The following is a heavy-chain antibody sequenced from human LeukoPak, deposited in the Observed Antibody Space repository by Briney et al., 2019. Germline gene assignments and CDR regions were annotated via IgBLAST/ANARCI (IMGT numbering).Heavy chain of an antibody. J-gene: IGHJ6*02. CDR1: GFTSSSYG. CDR2: IWYDGSNK. Sequence: GGSLRLSCAASGFTSSSYGMHWVRQAPGKGLEWVAVIWYDGSNKYYADSVKGRFTISRDNSKNTLYLQMNSLRAEDTAVYYCARDLPMVVDIVPVGMDVWGQGTTVTVSS. CDR3: ARDLPMVVDIVPVGMDV. V-gene: IGHV3-33*01. D-gene: IGHD5-12*01.